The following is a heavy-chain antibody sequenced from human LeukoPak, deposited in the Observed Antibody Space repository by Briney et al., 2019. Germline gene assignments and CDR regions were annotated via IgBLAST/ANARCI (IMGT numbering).Heavy chain of an antibody. Sequence: PGGSLRLSCAASGFTFSGYWMSWVRQAPGKGLEWVANINQDGSEKYYVDSVKGRFTISRDNAKNSLFLQMGSLRVEDTAVYYCARESTAGYNSSWYRFRNWGQGTLVSVSS. J-gene: IGHJ1*01. D-gene: IGHD6-13*01. V-gene: IGHV3-7*01. CDR2: INQDGSEK. CDR1: GFTFSGYW. CDR3: ARESTAGYNSSWYRFRN.